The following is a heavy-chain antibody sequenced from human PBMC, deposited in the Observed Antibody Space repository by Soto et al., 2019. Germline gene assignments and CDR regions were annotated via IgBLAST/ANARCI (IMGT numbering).Heavy chain of an antibody. J-gene: IGHJ4*02. V-gene: IGHV3-21*01. Sequence: GGSLRLSCAASGFTFSSYSMNWVRQAPGKGLEWVSSISSSSYIYYADSVKGRFTISRDNAKNSLYLQMNGLRAEDTAVYYCARGLSHYDSSGYYYWGQGTLVTVSS. CDR2: ISSSSYI. CDR3: ARGLSHYDSSGYYY. D-gene: IGHD3-22*01. CDR1: GFTFSSYS.